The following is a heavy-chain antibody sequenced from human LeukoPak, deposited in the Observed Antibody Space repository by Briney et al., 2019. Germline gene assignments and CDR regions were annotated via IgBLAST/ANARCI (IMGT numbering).Heavy chain of an antibody. CDR2: ISYDGSKK. Sequence: GGSLRLSYAASGFTFSSYGMHWARQAPGKGLEGVAVISYDGSKKYYADSVKGRFTISRDNSKNTLYLQMNSLRAEDTAVYYCAKTYCSGGSCYVRNSYYFDYWGQETPVTVSS. J-gene: IGHJ4*02. CDR1: GFTFSSYG. V-gene: IGHV3-30*18. D-gene: IGHD2-15*01. CDR3: AKTYCSGGSCYVRNSYYFDY.